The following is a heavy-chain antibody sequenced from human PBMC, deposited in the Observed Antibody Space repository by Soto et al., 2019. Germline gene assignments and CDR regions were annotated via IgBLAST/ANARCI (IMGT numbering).Heavy chain of an antibody. CDR3: VNNRGGGSYTTWSFAS. D-gene: IGHD1-26*01. V-gene: IGHV3-23*01. CDR1: GFTFSCCA. Sequence: EVQLLDSGGGLVQPGGSLRLSCAASGFTFSCCAMSWVRQAPGKGLEWVSTIHGDGDYMQYTDSVKGRFTTSRDNSRNTLYLHMDSLRGDDTAVYYCVNNRGGGSYTTWSFASWGRGTLVTVSS. J-gene: IGHJ2*01. CDR2: IHGDGDYM.